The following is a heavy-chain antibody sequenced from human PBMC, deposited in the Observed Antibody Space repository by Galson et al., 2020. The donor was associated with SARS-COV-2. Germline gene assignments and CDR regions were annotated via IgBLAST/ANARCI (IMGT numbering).Heavy chain of an antibody. J-gene: IGHJ3*02. CDR3: ARQGRRGRDAFDI. CDR2: IYYSGST. D-gene: IGHD3-10*01. Sequence: ETSETLSLTCTVSGGSISSSSYYWGWIRQPPGKGLEWFGSIYYSGSTYYNPSLKSRVTISVDTSKNQFSLKLSSVTAADTAVYYCARQGRRGRDAFDIWGQGTMVTVSS. V-gene: IGHV4-39*01. CDR1: GGSISSSSYY.